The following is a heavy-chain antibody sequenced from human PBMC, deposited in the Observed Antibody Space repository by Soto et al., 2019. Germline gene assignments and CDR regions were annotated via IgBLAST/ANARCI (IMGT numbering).Heavy chain of an antibody. J-gene: IGHJ3*02. V-gene: IGHV3-74*01. CDR2: INSDGSST. CDR3: ARGMTYYDILTGYYKMGAFDI. CDR1: GFTFSSYW. Sequence: GGSLRLSCAASGFTFSSYWMHWVRQAPGKGLVWVSRINSDGSSTSYADSVKGRFTISRDNAKNTLYLQMNSLRAEDTAVYYCARGMTYYDILTGYYKMGAFDIWGQGTMVTVSS. D-gene: IGHD3-9*01.